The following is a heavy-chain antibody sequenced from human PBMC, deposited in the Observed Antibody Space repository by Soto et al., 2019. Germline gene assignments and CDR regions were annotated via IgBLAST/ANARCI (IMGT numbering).Heavy chain of an antibody. V-gene: IGHV4-59*01. Sequence: SETLSLTCTVSGGSISSYYWSWIRQPPGKGLEWIGYIYYSGSTNYNPSHKSQVNISVDTSKNQFSLKLSSVTAADTAVYYCASLDYDILTGSLFDYWGQGTLVTVSS. CDR2: IYYSGST. CDR3: ASLDYDILTGSLFDY. J-gene: IGHJ4*02. CDR1: GGSISSYY. D-gene: IGHD3-9*01.